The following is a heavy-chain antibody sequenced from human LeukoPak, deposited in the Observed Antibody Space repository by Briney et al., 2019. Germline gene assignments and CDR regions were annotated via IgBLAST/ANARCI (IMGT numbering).Heavy chain of an antibody. D-gene: IGHD2-15*01. CDR3: AREVVAATGRYYYYYMDV. V-gene: IGHV3-53*01. CDR1: GFTVSSNY. Sequence: PGGSLRLSCAASGFTVSSNYMSWVRQAPGKGLEWVSVIYSGGSTYYADSVKGRFTISRDNSKNTLYLQMNSLRAEDTAVYYCAREVVAATGRYYYYYMDVWGKGTTVTVSS. CDR2: IYSGGST. J-gene: IGHJ6*03.